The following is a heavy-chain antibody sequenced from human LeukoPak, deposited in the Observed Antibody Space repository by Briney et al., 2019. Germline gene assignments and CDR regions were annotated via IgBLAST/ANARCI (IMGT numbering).Heavy chain of an antibody. Sequence: PGGSLRLSCVASGFTFGDYGMSWVRQAPGKGLEWVSVIYSGGSTYYADSVKGRFTISRDNSKNTLYLQMNSLRAEDTAVYYCASCSSTSCYYYYYYYYMDVWGKGTTVTVSS. J-gene: IGHJ6*03. CDR2: IYSGGST. V-gene: IGHV3-66*02. D-gene: IGHD2-2*01. CDR1: GFTFGDYG. CDR3: ASCSSTSCYYYYYYYYMDV.